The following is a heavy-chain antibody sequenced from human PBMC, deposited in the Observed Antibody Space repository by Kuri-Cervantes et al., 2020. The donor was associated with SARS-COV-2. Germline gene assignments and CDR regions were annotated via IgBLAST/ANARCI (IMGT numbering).Heavy chain of an antibody. CDR1: GFSFSDHY. CDR3: ARGERMVYANYYMDV. V-gene: IGHV3-72*01. Sequence: GGSLRLSCVASGFSFSDHYMDWVRQAPGKGLEWVGRIRDISLSYRTRYAASVNGRFTISRDNSKNTLYLQMNSLRAEDTAVYYCARGERMVYANYYMDVWGKGTTVTVSS. CDR2: IRDISLSYRT. D-gene: IGHD2-8*01. J-gene: IGHJ6*03.